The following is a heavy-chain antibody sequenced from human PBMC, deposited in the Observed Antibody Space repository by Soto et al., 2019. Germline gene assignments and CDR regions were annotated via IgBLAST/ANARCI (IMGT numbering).Heavy chain of an antibody. CDR2: ASYDGSNQ. V-gene: IGHV3-30*03. Sequence: QVQLVESGGGVVQPGRSLRLSCAASGFTFSNYGMHWVRQAPGKGLEWVAVASYDGSNQYYADSVKGRFTISRDNSMNTLYLQMNSLRAEDTAVYYCASGKKKLFALRYYYGLDVWGQGTTVTVSS. J-gene: IGHJ6*01. CDR3: ASGKKKLFALRYYYGLDV. D-gene: IGHD2-21*01. CDR1: GFTFSNYG.